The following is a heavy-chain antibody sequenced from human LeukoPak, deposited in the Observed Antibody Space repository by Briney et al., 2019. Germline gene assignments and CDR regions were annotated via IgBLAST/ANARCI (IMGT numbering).Heavy chain of an antibody. CDR3: GRQWATVGDY. CDR2: IYPGDSDT. J-gene: IGHJ4*02. CDR1: GYSFTSYW. D-gene: IGHD1-26*01. V-gene: IGHV5-51*01. Sequence: GESLKISCKGSGYSFTSYWIGWVRQMPGKGLEWMGIIYPGDSDTRYSPSFQGQVTISADKSISTAYLQWSSLEASDPARDSCGRQWATVGDYWGQGTLVTVSS.